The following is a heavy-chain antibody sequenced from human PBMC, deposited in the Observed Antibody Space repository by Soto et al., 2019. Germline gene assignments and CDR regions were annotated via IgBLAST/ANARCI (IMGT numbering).Heavy chain of an antibody. CDR1: AFTFRNYG. CDR3: AKETGHRGPYDY. CDR2: ISGSGDNT. D-gene: IGHD5-12*01. J-gene: IGHJ4*02. V-gene: IGHV3-23*01. Sequence: EVQLLESGGGLVQPGGSLRLSCAASAFTFRNYGMNWVRKAPGKGLEWVSAISGSGDNTYYADSVKGRFTISGDNSKNLLYLQMNSLSAEDTAVYYCAKETGHRGPYDYWGQGTLVTVSS.